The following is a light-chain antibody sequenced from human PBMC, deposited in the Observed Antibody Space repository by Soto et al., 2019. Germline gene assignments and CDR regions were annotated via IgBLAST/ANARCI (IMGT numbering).Light chain of an antibody. V-gene: IGKV1-13*02. J-gene: IGKJ1*01. CDR2: DAS. Sequence: AIQLTQSPSSLSASVGDRVTITCRASRGISSYLGWYQQKPGKAPNLLIYDASSLESGVPSRFSGSGSGTEFTLTISSLQPDDFATYYCQQYNSYWTFGQGTKVDIK. CDR3: QQYNSYWT. CDR1: RGISSY.